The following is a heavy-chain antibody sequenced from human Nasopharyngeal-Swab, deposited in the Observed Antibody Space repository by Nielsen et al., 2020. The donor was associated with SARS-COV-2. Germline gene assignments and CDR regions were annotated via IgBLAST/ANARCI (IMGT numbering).Heavy chain of an antibody. CDR1: GFTFSDYY. CDR2: ISSSSSYT. Sequence: SCAASGFTFSDYYMSWSRQAPGKGLEWVSYISSSSSYTNYADSVKGRFTISRDNAKNSLYLQMNSLRAEDTAVYYCARDSMPHCSSTSCRKYGMDVWGQGTTVTVSS. D-gene: IGHD2-2*01. CDR3: ARDSMPHCSSTSCRKYGMDV. J-gene: IGHJ6*02. V-gene: IGHV3-11*05.